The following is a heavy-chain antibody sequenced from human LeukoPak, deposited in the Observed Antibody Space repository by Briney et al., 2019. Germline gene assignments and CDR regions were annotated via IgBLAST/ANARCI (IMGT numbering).Heavy chain of an antibody. Sequence: GGSLRLSCAASGFTFSSYSMNWVRQAPGKGLEWVGRTRNKANSYTTEYAASVKGRFTISRDDSKNSLYLQMNSLKTEDTAVYYCARPHYYDSSGYYDWGQGTLVTVSS. CDR3: ARPHYYDSSGYYD. CDR1: GFTFSSYS. D-gene: IGHD3-22*01. CDR2: TRNKANSYTT. J-gene: IGHJ4*02. V-gene: IGHV3-72*01.